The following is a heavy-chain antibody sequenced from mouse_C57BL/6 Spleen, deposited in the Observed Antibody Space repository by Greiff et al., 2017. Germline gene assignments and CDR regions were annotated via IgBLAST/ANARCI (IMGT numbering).Heavy chain of an antibody. CDR3: ARRVYYGSSFWYFDY. V-gene: IGHV1-55*01. J-gene: IGHJ2*01. CDR1: GYTFTSYW. CDR2: IYPGSGST. D-gene: IGHD1-1*01. Sequence: VQLQQPGAELVKPGASVKMSCKASGYTFTSYWITWVKQRPGQGREWIGDIYPGSGSTNYNEKFKRKATLTVDTSSSTAYMQLSSLTSEDSAVYYCARRVYYGSSFWYFDYWGQGTTLTVSS.